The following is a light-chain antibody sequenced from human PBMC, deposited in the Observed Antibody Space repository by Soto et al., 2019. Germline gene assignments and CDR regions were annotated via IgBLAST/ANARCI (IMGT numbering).Light chain of an antibody. CDR1: QSVTSY. CDR2: GAS. Sequence: IVLTQSPGTLSLSPGERATLSCRASQSVTSYLAWYQQKPGQAPRLLIYGASFRATDVPDRFTGGGSGTDFTLTISRLEPEDYAVYYCQQYGRARLTFGGGTNVEIK. J-gene: IGKJ4*01. V-gene: IGKV3-20*01. CDR3: QQYGRARLT.